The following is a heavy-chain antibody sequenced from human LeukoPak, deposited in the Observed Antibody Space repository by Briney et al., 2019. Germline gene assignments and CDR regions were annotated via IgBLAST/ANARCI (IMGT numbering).Heavy chain of an antibody. V-gene: IGHV1-18*01. Sequence: ASVKVSCKASGYTLTSYGISWVRQAPGQGLEWMGWISAYNGNTNYAQKLQGRVTMTTDTSTSTAYMELRSLRSDDTAVYYCARDLSDWNDYYYGMDVWGQGTTVTVSS. CDR3: ARDLSDWNDYYYGMDV. J-gene: IGHJ6*02. D-gene: IGHD1-1*01. CDR1: GYTLTSYG. CDR2: ISAYNGNT.